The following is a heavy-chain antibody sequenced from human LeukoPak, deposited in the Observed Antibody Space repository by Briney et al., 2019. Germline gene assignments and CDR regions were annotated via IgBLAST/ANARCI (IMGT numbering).Heavy chain of an antibody. J-gene: IGHJ4*02. CDR2: INPNSGGT. Sequence: ASMKVSCKASGYTFTGYYIHWVRQAPGQGLEWMGRINPNSGGTNYAEKFQGRVTMTRDTSISTAYMELSRLRSDDTAVYYCALPYTKEWIQLWFDYFDYWGQGTLVTVSS. CDR1: GYTFTGYY. V-gene: IGHV1-2*06. CDR3: ALPYTKEWIQLWFDYFDY. D-gene: IGHD5-18*01.